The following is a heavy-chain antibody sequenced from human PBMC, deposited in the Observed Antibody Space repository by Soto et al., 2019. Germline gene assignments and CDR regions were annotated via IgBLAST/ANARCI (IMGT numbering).Heavy chain of an antibody. D-gene: IGHD2-21*02. CDR1: GGSISGYY. V-gene: IGHV4-59*01. CDR2: MYNTGST. J-gene: IGHJ6*02. CDR3: ARDLWGYCGTDCYPLDV. Sequence: PSETLSLTCTVSGGSISGYYWSWIRQPPGKGLEWIGYMYNTGSTVYNPSIKSRVTISVDTSKNQLYHKLNSVTSADTAVYYCARDLWGYCGTDCYPLDVWGQGTTVTV.